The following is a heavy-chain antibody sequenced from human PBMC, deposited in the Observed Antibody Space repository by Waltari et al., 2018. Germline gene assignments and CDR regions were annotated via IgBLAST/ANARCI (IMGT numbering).Heavy chain of an antibody. CDR3: ARDAMRDGDFDY. D-gene: IGHD3-3*01. V-gene: IGHV3-7*01. CDR1: GFTFNNYW. J-gene: IGHJ4*02. CDR2: IKEDGSDK. Sequence: EVQLVESGGGLVQPGGSLRLSCAASGFTFNNYWMSWVRQAPGKGLELVANIKEDGSDKHYVESVKGRFTISRDNAKNSLYLQMNSLRAEDTAVYYCARDAMRDGDFDYWGQGALVTVSS.